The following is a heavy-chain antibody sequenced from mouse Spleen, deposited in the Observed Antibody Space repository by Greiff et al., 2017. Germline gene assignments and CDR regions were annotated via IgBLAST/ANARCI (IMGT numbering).Heavy chain of an antibody. CDR3: ARSNYGYDENYFDY. Sequence: QVQLQQSGPELVKPGASVKISCKASGYSFTSYYIHWVKQRPGQGLEWIGWIYPGSGNTKYNEKFKGKATLTADTSSSTAYMQLSSLTSEDSAVYYCARSNYGYDENYFDYWGQGTTLTVSS. CDR2: IYPGSGNT. CDR1: GYSFTSYY. D-gene: IGHD2-2*01. J-gene: IGHJ2*01. V-gene: IGHV1-66*01.